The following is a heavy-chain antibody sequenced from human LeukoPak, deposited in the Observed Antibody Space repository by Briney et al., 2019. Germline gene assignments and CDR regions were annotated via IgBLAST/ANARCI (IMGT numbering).Heavy chain of an antibody. CDR1: GFTLSTYD. CDR3: ARRATTERGHSYGLDF. D-gene: IGHD5-18*01. J-gene: IGHJ4*02. V-gene: IGHV3-30*02. Sequence: GGSLRLSCAASGFTLSTYDMHWVRQAPGKGLEWVAFTRYDGSNKYYADSVKGRFTVSRDNSKNTLYLQMNSLRAEDTAVYYCARRATTERGHSYGLDFWGQGTLVTVSS. CDR2: TRYDGSNK.